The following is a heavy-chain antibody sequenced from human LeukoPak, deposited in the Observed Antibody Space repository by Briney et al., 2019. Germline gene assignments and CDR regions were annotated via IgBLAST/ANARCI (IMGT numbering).Heavy chain of an antibody. CDR3: VRDSGYFLFDY. V-gene: IGHV3-53*01. CDR1: GFTVSSNY. Sequence: GGSLILSCVVSGFTVSSNYMSWVRQAPGKGLEWVSVLYSGGNTYHADSVKGRFTISRDNAKNSLYLQMNSLRAEDTAVYYCVRDSGYFLFDYWGQGTLVTVSS. CDR2: LYSGGNT. D-gene: IGHD3-22*01. J-gene: IGHJ4*02.